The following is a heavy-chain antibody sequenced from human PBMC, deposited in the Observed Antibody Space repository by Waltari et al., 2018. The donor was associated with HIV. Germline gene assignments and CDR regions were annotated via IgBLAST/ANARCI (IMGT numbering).Heavy chain of an antibody. CDR3: ASTLDYDFWSGYNPRCDY. Sequence: QLQLQESGPGLVKPSETLSLTCTVSGGSISSSSYYWGWIRQPPGKGLEWIGSIYYSVSTYYNPSLKVGVPISVDTSKNQFSLRLSFVTAADTAVYYCASTLDYDFWSGYNPRCDYWGQGTLVTVSS. CDR1: GGSISSSSYY. V-gene: IGHV4-39*07. D-gene: IGHD3-3*01. CDR2: IYYSVST. J-gene: IGHJ4*02.